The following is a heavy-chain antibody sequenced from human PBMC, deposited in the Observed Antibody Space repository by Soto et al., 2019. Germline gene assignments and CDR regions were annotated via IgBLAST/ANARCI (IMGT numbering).Heavy chain of an antibody. CDR2: IYYSGST. CDR3: ARGCTSSSCYTSGYYTMDV. D-gene: IGHD2-2*02. CDR1: GGSVSRGSYY. V-gene: IGHV4-61*01. Sequence: SETLYLTCTVSGGSVSRGSYYGSWIRHPPGRGLEWIGYIYYSGSTSYNPSLKSRVTMSVDTSKNQFSLRLISVTAVDTAVYYCARGCTSSSCYTSGYYTMDVWGQGTTVTVSS. J-gene: IGHJ6*02.